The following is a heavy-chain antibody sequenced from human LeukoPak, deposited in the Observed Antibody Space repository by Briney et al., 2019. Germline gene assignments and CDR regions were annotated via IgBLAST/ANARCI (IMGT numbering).Heavy chain of an antibody. CDR3: ATVASTSPYFYGLDV. J-gene: IGHJ6*02. Sequence: PGGSLRLSCAASAFSFTNNYMTWVRQAPGKGLEWVSIIYTGGSTYYADSVKGRFTISRDKSKNTVYLQMNSLSAEDTAIYYCATVASTSPYFYGLDVWGQGTTVTVSS. V-gene: IGHV3-53*01. CDR1: AFSFTNNY. CDR2: IYTGGST.